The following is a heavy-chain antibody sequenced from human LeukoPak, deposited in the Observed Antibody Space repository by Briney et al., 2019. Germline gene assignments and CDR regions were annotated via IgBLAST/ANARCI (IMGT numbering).Heavy chain of an antibody. V-gene: IGHV3-48*01. CDR1: GFTLSSYS. CDR2: NSGGSSTI. J-gene: IGHJ4*02. Sequence: GGSLRLSCAASGFTLSSYSMNWVRQAPGKGLEWVSYNSGGSSTIYADSVKGRFTVSRDNAKNSLYLQMNSLRAEDTAVYYCARGYGRVTFDYWGQGTLVTVSS. CDR3: ARGYGRVTFDY. D-gene: IGHD3-10*02.